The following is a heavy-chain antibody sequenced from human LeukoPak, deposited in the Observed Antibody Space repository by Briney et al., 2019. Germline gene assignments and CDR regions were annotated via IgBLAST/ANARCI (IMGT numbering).Heavy chain of an antibody. Sequence: GGSLRLSCAASGFTFSSSAMSWVRQAPGKGLYWVSAISGNGTGTYYADSVKGRFTISRDNSKNTLYLQMNSLRAEDTAVYYCAKEGGTGTRFDYWGQGTLVTVPS. V-gene: IGHV3-23*01. CDR1: GFTFSSSA. CDR3: AKEGGTGTRFDY. CDR2: ISGNGTGT. J-gene: IGHJ4*02. D-gene: IGHD1-7*01.